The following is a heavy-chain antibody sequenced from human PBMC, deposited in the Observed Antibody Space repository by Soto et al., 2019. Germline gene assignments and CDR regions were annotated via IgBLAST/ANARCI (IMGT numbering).Heavy chain of an antibody. D-gene: IGHD4-17*01. CDR1: GGSISRNY. V-gene: IGHV4-59*01. CDR3: AIIGGDYGSNNWIDP. CDR2: IYYSGST. J-gene: IGHJ5*02. Sequence: QVQLQESGPGLVEPSETLSLTCTVSGGSISRNYWTWIRQSPGKGLEWIGHIYYSGSTKYNPSLKSRVIISIDTSKNQFSLRLTSVTAADTAPYYCAIIGGDYGSNNWIDPWGQGALVTVSS.